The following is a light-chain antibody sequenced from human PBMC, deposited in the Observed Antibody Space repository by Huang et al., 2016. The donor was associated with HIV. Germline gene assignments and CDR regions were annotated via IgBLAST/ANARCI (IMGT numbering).Light chain of an antibody. V-gene: IGKV3-20*01. CDR3: QHYGSSSWT. Sequence: EIVLTQSPGTLSLSPGERATLSCRAGQPISSSYLAWYQHKFGQAPRLLIYGASSRAPGIPDRFSGSGSGTDFTLTISRLDPEDFAVYYCQHYGSSSWTFGQGTKVEIK. CDR2: GAS. J-gene: IGKJ1*01. CDR1: QPISSSY.